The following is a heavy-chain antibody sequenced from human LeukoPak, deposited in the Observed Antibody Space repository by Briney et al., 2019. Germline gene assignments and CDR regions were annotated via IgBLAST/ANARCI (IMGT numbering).Heavy chain of an antibody. CDR3: ARDENGDSDFDL. J-gene: IGHJ2*01. V-gene: IGHV3-48*01. CDR2: ISSGGSTI. D-gene: IGHD5-12*01. Sequence: GGSLRLSCAASGFIFSDYDMNWVRQAPGKGLEWVSFISSGGSTIFYADSVKGRFTISRDDAKNSLYVQMNNLRVEDTAVYYCARDENGDSDFDLWGRGTLVTVSS. CDR1: GFIFSDYD.